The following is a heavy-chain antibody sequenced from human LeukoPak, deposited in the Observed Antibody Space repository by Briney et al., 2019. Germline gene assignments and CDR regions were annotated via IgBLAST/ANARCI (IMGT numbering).Heavy chain of an antibody. CDR1: GYTFTSYG. D-gene: IGHD3-3*01. CDR2: IIPIFGTA. J-gene: IGHJ4*02. V-gene: IGHV1-69*13. CDR3: ARDPTPRITIFGVVPSLGY. Sequence: SVKVSCKASGYTFTSYGISWVRQAPGQGLEWMGGIIPIFGTANYAQKFQGRVTITADESTSTAYMELSSLRSEDTAVYYCARDPTPRITIFGVVPSLGYWGQGTLVTVSS.